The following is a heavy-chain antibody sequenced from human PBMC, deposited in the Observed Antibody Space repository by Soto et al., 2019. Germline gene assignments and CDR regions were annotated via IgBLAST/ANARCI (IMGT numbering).Heavy chain of an antibody. CDR2: IYYSGRT. J-gene: IGHJ3*02. V-gene: IGHV4-31*03. CDR1: GVSISSGGYY. D-gene: IGHD1-26*01. CDR3: ARRGRRSGNYADAFDI. Sequence: PSETLSLTCTVSGVSISSGGYYWSWIRQHPGKGLEWIGNIYYSGRTYYNPSLKSRVILSVDTSKNHFSLTLRSVTAADSAMYYCARRGRRSGNYADAFDIWGQGTMVTVSS.